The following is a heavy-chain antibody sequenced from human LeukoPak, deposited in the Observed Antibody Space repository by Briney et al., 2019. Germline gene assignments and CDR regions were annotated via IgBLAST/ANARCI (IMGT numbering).Heavy chain of an antibody. V-gene: IGHV3-23*01. Sequence: GGSLRLSCAASGFTFSSYAMSWVRQAPGQGLEWVSAISGSGGSTYYADSAKGRFTISRDNSKNTLYLQMNSLRAEDTAVYCCARITYDFWSGYYMPDDPWGQGTLVTVSS. CDR1: GFTFSSYA. CDR2: ISGSGGST. CDR3: ARITYDFWSGYYMPDDP. J-gene: IGHJ5*02. D-gene: IGHD3-3*01.